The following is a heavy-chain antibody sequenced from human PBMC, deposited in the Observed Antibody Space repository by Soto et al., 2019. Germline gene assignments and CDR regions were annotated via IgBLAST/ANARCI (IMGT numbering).Heavy chain of an antibody. CDR3: ASDYGGNSTYYYGMDV. CDR1: GLSFGSDC. V-gene: IGHV3-33*01. D-gene: IGHD4-17*01. CDR2: IWYHGSNK. Sequence: PCRSETASGLSFGSDCMHVVRQAPGKGLEWVAVIWYHGSNKYYADSVKGRFTISRDNYKNTLYLQMNSLRAEDTAVYYCASDYGGNSTYYYGMDVWGQGTTVIVSS. J-gene: IGHJ6*02.